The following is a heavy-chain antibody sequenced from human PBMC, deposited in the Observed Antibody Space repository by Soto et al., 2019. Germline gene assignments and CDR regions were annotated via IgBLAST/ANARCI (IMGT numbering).Heavy chain of an antibody. J-gene: IGHJ4*02. CDR3: GPRRPPH. V-gene: IGHV3-48*01. Sequence: GGSLRLSCAASGFTFSSYSMNWVRQAPGKGLEWVSYISSSGSTTYYADSVKGRFTISRDNAKNTLYLQMNSLRAEDTAVYYSGPRRPPHWGQGTLVTVSS. CDR1: GFTFSSYS. CDR2: ISSSGSTT.